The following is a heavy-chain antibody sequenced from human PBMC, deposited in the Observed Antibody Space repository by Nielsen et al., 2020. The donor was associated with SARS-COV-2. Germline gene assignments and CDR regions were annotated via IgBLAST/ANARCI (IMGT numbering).Heavy chain of an antibody. CDR3: AKSRTLRYFEAFDH. J-gene: IGHJ4*02. CDR2: VGWTSYSV. D-gene: IGHD3-9*01. CDR1: GFTFDDYA. V-gene: IGHV3-9*01. Sequence: SLKISCPASGFTFDDYAMHWVRQAPGPGLESVASVGWTSYSVTYADSVKRRFTIPRTNDTNSLYLQMNSLRPEDPAFYLCAKSRTLRYFEAFDHWGQGTLVTVSS.